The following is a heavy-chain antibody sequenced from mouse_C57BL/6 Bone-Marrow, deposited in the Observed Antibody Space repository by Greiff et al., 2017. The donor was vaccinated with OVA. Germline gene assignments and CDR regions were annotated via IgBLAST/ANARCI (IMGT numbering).Heavy chain of an antibody. D-gene: IGHD1-1*01. CDR2: IHPNSGST. Sequence: VQLQQPGAELVKPGASVKLSCKASGYTFTSYWMHWVKQRPGQGLEWIGMIHPNSGSTNYNEKFKSKATLTVDKSSSTAYMQLSSLTSEDSAVYYCAREPVVAPYTMDYWGQGTSVTVSS. CDR1: GYTFTSYW. V-gene: IGHV1-64*01. CDR3: AREPVVAPYTMDY. J-gene: IGHJ4*01.